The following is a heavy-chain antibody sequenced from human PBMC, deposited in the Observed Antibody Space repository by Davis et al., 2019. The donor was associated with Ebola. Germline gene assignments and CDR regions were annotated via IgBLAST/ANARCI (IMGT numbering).Heavy chain of an antibody. CDR2: IKQDGNEQ. V-gene: IGHV3-7*03. CDR1: GFDFGRYW. D-gene: IGHD6-19*01. CDR3: ATCGFCVSSSGIDY. J-gene: IGHJ4*02. Sequence: PGGSLRLSCAASGFDFGRYWMTWVRQAPEKGLEWVANIKQDGNEQYYVDSVRGRFTISRDNAENSLYPQMNGLSADDTAVYYCATCGFCVSSSGIDYRGQGTLVTVSS.